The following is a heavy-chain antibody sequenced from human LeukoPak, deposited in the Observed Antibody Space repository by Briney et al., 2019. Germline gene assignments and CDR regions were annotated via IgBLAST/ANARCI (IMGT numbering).Heavy chain of an antibody. CDR2: IDYGGRA. Sequence: SETLSLTCTVSGGSFSGYHWNWIRQPPGKGLEWIGEIDYGGRAHYSPSLKSRLTVSLETSKNHFSLNMRPVTAADTAVYYCATYAAGQGGRGYWGQGTLVTVSS. J-gene: IGHJ4*02. D-gene: IGHD2-2*01. CDR3: ATYAAGQGGRGY. CDR1: GGSFSGYH. V-gene: IGHV4-59*08.